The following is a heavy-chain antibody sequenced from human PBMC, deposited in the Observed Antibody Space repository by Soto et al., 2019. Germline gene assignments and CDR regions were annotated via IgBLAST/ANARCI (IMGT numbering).Heavy chain of an antibody. CDR1: GFTFSNAW. Sequence: EVQLVESGGGLVKPGGSLRLSCAASGFTFSNAWMNWVRQAPGKGLEWVGRIKSKTDGGTTDYAAPVKGRFTISRDDSKNTLYLQMNSLKTEDTAVYYCNTHITIFGVEHSDYWGQGTLVTVSS. CDR3: NTHITIFGVEHSDY. D-gene: IGHD3-3*01. V-gene: IGHV3-15*07. CDR2: IKSKTDGGTT. J-gene: IGHJ4*02.